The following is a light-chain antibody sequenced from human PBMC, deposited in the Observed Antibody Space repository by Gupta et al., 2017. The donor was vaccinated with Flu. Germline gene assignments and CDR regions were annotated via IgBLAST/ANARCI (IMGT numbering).Light chain of an antibody. Sequence: SVGDRVTITCQESQGITTYLNRNQQKPGKAPKLLIYDAARLGPGVPSRVSGSGYGTDFSCTINNLMPEDIGTYYCQQYPGTFGQGTKLEMK. CDR1: QGITTY. CDR3: QQYPGT. V-gene: IGKV1-33*01. CDR2: DAA. J-gene: IGKJ2*02.